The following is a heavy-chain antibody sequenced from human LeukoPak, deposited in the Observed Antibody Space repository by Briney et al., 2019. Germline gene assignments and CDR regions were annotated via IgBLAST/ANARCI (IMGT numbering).Heavy chain of an antibody. V-gene: IGHV4-34*01. J-gene: IGHJ5*02. CDR2: INHSGST. CDR3: ARERYSYGSNWFDP. D-gene: IGHD5-18*01. CDR1: GGSFSGYY. Sequence: PSETLSLTCAVYGGSFSGYYWSWIRQPPGKGLEWMGEINHSGSTNYNPSLKSRVTISVDTSKNQFSLKLSSVTAADTAVYYCARERYSYGSNWFDPWGRGTLVTVSS.